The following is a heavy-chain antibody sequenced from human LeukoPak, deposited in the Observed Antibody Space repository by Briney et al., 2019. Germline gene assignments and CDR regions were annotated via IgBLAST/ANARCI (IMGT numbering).Heavy chain of an antibody. Sequence: SETLSLTCAVSGYSISSGYHWGWIRQPPGKGLEWIGSIFHSGSTYYNPSLQSRVTISVDTSKNQFSLKLSSVTAADTAVYYCARAGWTTLTYFDYWGQGTLLTVSS. V-gene: IGHV4-38-2*01. CDR3: ARAGWTTLTYFDY. CDR2: IFHSGST. D-gene: IGHD4-11*01. CDR1: GYSISSGYH. J-gene: IGHJ4*02.